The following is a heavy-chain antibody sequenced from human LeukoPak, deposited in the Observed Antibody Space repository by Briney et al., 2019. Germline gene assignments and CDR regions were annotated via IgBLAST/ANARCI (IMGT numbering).Heavy chain of an antibody. J-gene: IGHJ5*02. CDR3: ARGRYYGSGNWFDP. V-gene: IGHV4-4*02. CDR1: GGSISSSNW. D-gene: IGHD3-10*01. Sequence: SETLSLTCAVSGGSISSSNWWSWVRPPPGKGLEWIGEIYHSGSTNYNPSLKSRVTISVDKSKNQFSLKLSSVTAADTAVYYCARGRYYGSGNWFDPWGQGTLVTVSS. CDR2: IYHSGST.